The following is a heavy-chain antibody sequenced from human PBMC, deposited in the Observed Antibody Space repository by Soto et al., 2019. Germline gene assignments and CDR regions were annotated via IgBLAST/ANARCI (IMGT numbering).Heavy chain of an antibody. CDR1: GFSFSDSA. CDR3: SGDGGSDETGMDV. D-gene: IGHD1-26*01. V-gene: IGHV3-73*02. J-gene: IGHJ6*02. Sequence: EVQLVESGGGLVQPGGSLKLSCAASGFSFSDSAMHWVRQASGKGLEWVGRIRSKANNYSTAYGASVKGRFIIFRDDARNTAYLQMNSLKTEATAVYYCSGDGGSDETGMDVWGQGTTVTVSS. CDR2: IRSKANNYST.